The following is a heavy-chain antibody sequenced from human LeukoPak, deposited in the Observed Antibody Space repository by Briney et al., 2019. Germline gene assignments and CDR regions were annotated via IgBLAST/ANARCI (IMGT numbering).Heavy chain of an antibody. CDR2: IRYDGSNK. V-gene: IGHV3-30*02. D-gene: IGHD2-2*01. CDR1: GFTFSSYG. CDR3: AKDSGFYCSSTSCSDPDY. J-gene: IGHJ4*02. Sequence: GGSLRLSCAASGFTFSSYGMHWVRQAPGKGLEWVAFIRYDGSNKYYADSVKGRFTISRDNSKDTLYLQMNSLRAEDTAVYYCAKDSGFYCSSTSCSDPDYWGQGTLVTVSS.